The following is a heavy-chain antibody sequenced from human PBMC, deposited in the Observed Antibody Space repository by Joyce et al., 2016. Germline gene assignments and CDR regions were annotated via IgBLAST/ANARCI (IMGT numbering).Heavy chain of an antibody. V-gene: IGHV3-74*01. D-gene: IGHD6-6*01. Sequence: EVQLVESGGGLVQPGGSLRLSCAASGFSFSGYWIHWVRQAPGKGLVRVSLIKTDGSSTRFADSVKGRFTISRDNAKNTLYLQMNSLRAEDTAVYYCVRGISARPGGPNWFDPWGQGTLVTVSS. J-gene: IGHJ5*02. CDR2: IKTDGSST. CDR1: GFSFSGYW. CDR3: VRGISARPGGPNWFDP.